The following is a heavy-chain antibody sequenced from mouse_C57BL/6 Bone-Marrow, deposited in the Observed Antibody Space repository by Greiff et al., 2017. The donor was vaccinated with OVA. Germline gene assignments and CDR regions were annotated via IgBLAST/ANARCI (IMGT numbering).Heavy chain of an antibody. CDR2: ISDGGSYT. Sequence: EVQLVESGGGLVKPGGSLKLSCAASGFTFSSYAMSWVRQTPEKRLEWVATISDGGSYTYYPDNVKGRFTISRDNAKNNLYLQMSNLKSEDTAMYYCARECMYGNPYARDYWGQGTSVTVSS. CDR3: ARECMYGNPYARDY. D-gene: IGHD2-10*02. J-gene: IGHJ4*01. CDR1: GFTFSSYA. V-gene: IGHV5-4*01.